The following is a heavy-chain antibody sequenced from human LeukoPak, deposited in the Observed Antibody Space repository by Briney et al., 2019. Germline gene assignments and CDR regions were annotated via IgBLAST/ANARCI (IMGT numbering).Heavy chain of an antibody. CDR1: GFTFSSYW. Sequence: TGGSLRLSCAASGFTFSSYWMYWVRQAPGKGLVWVSRINTDGSSTSYADSVKGRFTTSRDNAKNTLYLQMNSLRAEDTAVYYCARDRTLGEFFDYWGQGTLVTVSS. V-gene: IGHV3-74*01. CDR2: INTDGSST. CDR3: ARDRTLGEFFDY. J-gene: IGHJ4*02. D-gene: IGHD3-10*01.